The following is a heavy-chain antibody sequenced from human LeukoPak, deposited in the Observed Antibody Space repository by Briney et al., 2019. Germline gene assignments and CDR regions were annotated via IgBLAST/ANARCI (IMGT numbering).Heavy chain of an antibody. V-gene: IGHV4-39*01. Sequence: PSETLSLTCSVSGGSISSSSYYWGWLRQPPGKGLEWIVSIFFSGSTYYNPSLKSPVTISVDTSKNQFSLILSSMTAADTAVYYCARKGDGYNSGYFDLWGRGTLVTVSP. J-gene: IGHJ2*01. D-gene: IGHD5-24*01. CDR1: GGSISSSSYY. CDR2: IFFSGST. CDR3: ARKGDGYNSGYFDL.